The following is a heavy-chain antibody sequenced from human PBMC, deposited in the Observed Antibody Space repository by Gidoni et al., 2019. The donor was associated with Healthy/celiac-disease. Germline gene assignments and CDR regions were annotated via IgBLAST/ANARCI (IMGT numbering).Heavy chain of an antibody. V-gene: IGHV3-23*01. Sequence: EVQLLESVGGLVQPGGSLRLSCAASGFPFSSYAMSWVRQAPGKGLEWVSAISGSGGSTYYADSVKGRFTISRDNSKNTLYLQMNSLRAEDTAVYYCAKVPPRRGGAYYFDYWGQGTLVTVSS. D-gene: IGHD1-26*01. CDR3: AKVPPRRGGAYYFDY. CDR1: GFPFSSYA. CDR2: ISGSGGST. J-gene: IGHJ4*02.